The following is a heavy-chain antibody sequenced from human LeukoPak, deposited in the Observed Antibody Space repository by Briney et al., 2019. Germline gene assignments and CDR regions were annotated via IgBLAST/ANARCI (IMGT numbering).Heavy chain of an antibody. J-gene: IGHJ4*02. D-gene: IGHD3-22*01. CDR1: GFTFSNYA. Sequence: GGSLRLSCAASGFTFSNYAMTWVRQAPGKGLEWVSTINTIGDTTYYADSVKGRFTISRVNSKNTLYLQMNSLRAGDTAIYYCAKSVSGSGYDYWGQGTLVTVSS. V-gene: IGHV3-23*01. CDR2: INTIGDTT. CDR3: AKSVSGSGYDY.